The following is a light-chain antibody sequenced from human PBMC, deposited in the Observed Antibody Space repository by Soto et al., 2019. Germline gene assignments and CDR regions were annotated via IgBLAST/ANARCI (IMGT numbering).Light chain of an antibody. CDR1: QSVRSW. V-gene: IGKV1-5*01. CDR3: QQYDNYPLT. Sequence: DIHMTQSPATLSASVGDMFTITCRASQSVRSWLAWYQQKPGTGPKLPRFDASRLESGVPSRFTGSASGAEFTLTISRLQPDDFATYYCQQYDNYPLTFGGGTKVDI. J-gene: IGKJ4*01. CDR2: DAS.